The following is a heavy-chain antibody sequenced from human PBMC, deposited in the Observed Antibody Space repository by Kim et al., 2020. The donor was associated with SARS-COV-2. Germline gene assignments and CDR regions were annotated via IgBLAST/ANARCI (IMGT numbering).Heavy chain of an antibody. D-gene: IGHD3-10*01. Sequence: YADSMKGRFTISRDNAKNSLYLRMNSLRAEDTDLYYCAKSSRYGSAAFDIWGQGTMVTVSS. J-gene: IGHJ3*02. V-gene: IGHV3-9*01. CDR3: AKSSRYGSAAFDI.